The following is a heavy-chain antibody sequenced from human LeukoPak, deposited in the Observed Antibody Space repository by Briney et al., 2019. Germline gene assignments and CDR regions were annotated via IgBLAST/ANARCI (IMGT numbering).Heavy chain of an antibody. CDR1: GGTFSSYA. V-gene: IGHV1-69*13. CDR3: AREGRGRYCSSTSCSGVTDAFDI. D-gene: IGHD2-2*01. Sequence: SVKVSCKASGGTFSSYAISWVRQAPGQGLEWMGGIIPIFGTANYAQKFQGRVTITADESTSTAYMELSSLRSEDTAVYYCAREGRGRYCSSTSCSGVTDAFDIWGQGTMVTVSS. J-gene: IGHJ3*02. CDR2: IIPIFGTA.